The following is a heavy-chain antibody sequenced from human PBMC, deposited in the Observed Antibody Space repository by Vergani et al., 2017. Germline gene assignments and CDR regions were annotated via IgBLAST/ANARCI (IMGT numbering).Heavy chain of an antibody. V-gene: IGHV3-30*18. J-gene: IGHJ4*02. CDR2: ISHDGNKK. D-gene: IGHD4-23*01. CDR1: GFTFSNYG. Sequence: QVQLVESGGSVVQPGRSLRLSCAASGFTFSNYGLHWVRQAPGQGLEWVAVISHDGNKKYYVDSVKGRFTISRDNSKNTLYLYMNSLRADDTAVYYCAKAPIDYGGNSFFDYWGQGTLVTVSS. CDR3: AKAPIDYGGNSFFDY.